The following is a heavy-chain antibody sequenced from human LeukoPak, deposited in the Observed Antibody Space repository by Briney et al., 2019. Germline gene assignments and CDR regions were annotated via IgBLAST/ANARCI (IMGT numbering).Heavy chain of an antibody. CDR1: GFTLSSYW. J-gene: IGHJ4*02. V-gene: IGHV3-7*01. Sequence: PGGSLRLSCAASGFTLSSYWMKWVRQAPGKGLEWVANINQDGSVRYYVDSVKGRFTISRDNAKNSVYLQMNSLRGEGTAVYYCLHKNYDYWGQGTLVTVSS. CDR2: INQDGSVR. CDR3: LHKNYDY.